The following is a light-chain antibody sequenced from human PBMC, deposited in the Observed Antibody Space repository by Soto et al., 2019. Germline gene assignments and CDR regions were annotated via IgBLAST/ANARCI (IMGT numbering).Light chain of an antibody. J-gene: IGKJ4*01. CDR3: QQRSTWPLT. CDR1: QSVSSY. Sequence: EIVLTQSPATLSLSPGERATLSCRATQSVSSYLAWYQHKPGQAPRLLIYDASNRATGIPARFSGRGSGTDFTLTISSLEPEDFAVYYCQQRSTWPLTFGGGTKVEIK. V-gene: IGKV3-11*01. CDR2: DAS.